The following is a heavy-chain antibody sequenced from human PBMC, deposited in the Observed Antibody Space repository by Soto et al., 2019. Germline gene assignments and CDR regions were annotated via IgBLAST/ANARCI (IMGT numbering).Heavy chain of an antibody. J-gene: IGHJ4*02. CDR1: GFTLSSYG. V-gene: IGHV3-30*18. CDR3: AKGVQPWLGVADY. CDR2: ISFDGSNK. D-gene: IGHD5-12*01. Sequence: QVQLVESGGGVVQPGRSLRLSCAASGFTLSSYGMHWVRQAPGKGLEWVAIISFDGSNKYYADSVKGRFTISRDNAKNTLYLQMNSLRAEDTAVYYCAKGVQPWLGVADYWGQGTLVTVSS.